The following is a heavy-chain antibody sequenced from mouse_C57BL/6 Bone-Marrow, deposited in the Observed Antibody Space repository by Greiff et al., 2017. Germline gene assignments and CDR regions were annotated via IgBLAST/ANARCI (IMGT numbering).Heavy chain of an antibody. J-gene: IGHJ3*01. CDR2: ISNGGGST. D-gene: IGHD5-1-1*01. V-gene: IGHV5-12*01. CDR1: GFTFSDYY. Sequence: EVKLMESGGGLVQPGGSLKLSCAASGFTFSDYYMYWVRQTPEKRLEWVAYISNGGGSTCYPDTVKGRFTISRDNAKNTLYLQMSRLKSEDTAMYSGARHGVYLFAYWGRGTLVTVSA. CDR3: ARHGVYLFAY.